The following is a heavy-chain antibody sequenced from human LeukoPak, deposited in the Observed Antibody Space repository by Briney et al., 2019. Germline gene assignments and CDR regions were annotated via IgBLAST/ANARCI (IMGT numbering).Heavy chain of an antibody. Sequence: PGGSLRLSCAASGFTFSRYWVSWVRQAPRKGLEWVANINLDGSQKYYVDSVKGRFTISRDNAENSLYLQMNSLRAEDTALYYCARKRPNYFDYWGQGTLVTVSS. CDR2: INLDGSQK. J-gene: IGHJ4*02. CDR3: ARKRPNYFDY. V-gene: IGHV3-7*01. CDR1: GFTFSRYW.